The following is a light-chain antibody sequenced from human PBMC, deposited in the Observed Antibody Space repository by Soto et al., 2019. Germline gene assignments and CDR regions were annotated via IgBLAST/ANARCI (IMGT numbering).Light chain of an antibody. CDR3: QQYYSAPYT. Sequence: DIVMSQSPDSLAVSLGERATINGKSSQRRLYSSNNKHYLDWYRQKPGQPPELLIYWASARESGVPDRFSGSGSGTDFTLPISSLQAEDVAIYFCQQYYSAPYTFGQGTKMEI. CDR2: WAS. CDR1: QRRLYSSNNKHY. V-gene: IGKV4-1*01. J-gene: IGKJ2*01.